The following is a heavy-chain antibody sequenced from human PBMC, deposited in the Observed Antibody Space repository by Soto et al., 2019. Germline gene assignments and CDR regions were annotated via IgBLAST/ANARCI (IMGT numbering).Heavy chain of an antibody. J-gene: IGHJ4*02. CDR2: ISWHSGSI. CDR1: GFTFDDYS. D-gene: IGHD6-19*01. CDR3: ARGDLGAVAGYFEY. V-gene: IGHV3-9*01. Sequence: EVQLVESGGGLVQPGGSLRLSCAASGFTFDDYSMHWVRQAPGRGLEWVSGISWHSGSIDYAVSVKGRFTISRDNAKNFLYLEMNSLRPEDTALYYCARGDLGAVAGYFEYWGQGTLVTVSS.